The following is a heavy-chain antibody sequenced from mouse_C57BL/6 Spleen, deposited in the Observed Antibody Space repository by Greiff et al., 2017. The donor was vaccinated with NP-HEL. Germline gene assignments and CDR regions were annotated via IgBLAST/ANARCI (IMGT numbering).Heavy chain of an antibody. CDR3: ASTVVAPYYAMDY. Sequence: EVKLQESGPELVKPCASVKISCKASGYSFTDYNMNWVKQSNGKSLEWIGVINPNYGTTSYNQKFKGKATLTVDQSSSTAYMQLNSLTSEDSAVYYCASTVVAPYYAMDYWGQGTSVTVSS. D-gene: IGHD1-1*01. V-gene: IGHV1-39*01. CDR2: INPNYGTT. CDR1: GYSFTDYN. J-gene: IGHJ4*01.